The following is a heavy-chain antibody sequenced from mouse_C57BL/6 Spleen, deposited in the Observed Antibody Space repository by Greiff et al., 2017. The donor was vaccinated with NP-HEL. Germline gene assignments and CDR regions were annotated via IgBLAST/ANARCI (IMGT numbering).Heavy chain of an antibody. CDR1: GFTFSSYA. D-gene: IGHD3-2*02. CDR2: ISDGGSYT. J-gene: IGHJ3*01. Sequence: EVQLVESGGGLVKPGGSLKLSCAASGFTFSSYAMSWVRQTPEKRLEWVATISDGGSYTYYPDNVKGRFTISRDNAKNNLYLQMSHLKSEDTAMYYCARDGSSGYAWFAYWGQGTLVTVSA. V-gene: IGHV5-4*01. CDR3: ARDGSSGYAWFAY.